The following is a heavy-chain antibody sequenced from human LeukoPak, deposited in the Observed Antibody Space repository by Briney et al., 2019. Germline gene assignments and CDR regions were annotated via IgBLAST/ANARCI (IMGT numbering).Heavy chain of an antibody. J-gene: IGHJ4*02. CDR1: GGSISSSSYY. CDR3: ARRGSRQAFDY. V-gene: IGHV4-39*01. CDR2: IYYSGST. Sequence: SETLSLTCTVSGGSISSSSYYWGWIRQPPGKGLEWIGSIYYSGSTYYNPSLKSRVTISVDTSKNQFSLKLSSVTAADTAVYYCARRGSRQAFDYWGQGTLVTVSS.